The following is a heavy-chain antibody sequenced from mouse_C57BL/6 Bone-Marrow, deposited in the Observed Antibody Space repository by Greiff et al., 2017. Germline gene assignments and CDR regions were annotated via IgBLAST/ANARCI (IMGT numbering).Heavy chain of an antibody. Sequence: EVHLVESGGDLVKPGGSLKLSCAASGFTFSSYGMSWVRQTPDKRLEWVATIGSGGSYTYYPDSVKGRFTISRYNAKNTLYLQMSSLKSEDTAMYYCARRVIYWYFDVWGTGTTVTVSS. CDR3: ARRVIYWYFDV. V-gene: IGHV5-6*01. D-gene: IGHD2-13*01. CDR2: IGSGGSYT. J-gene: IGHJ1*03. CDR1: GFTFSSYG.